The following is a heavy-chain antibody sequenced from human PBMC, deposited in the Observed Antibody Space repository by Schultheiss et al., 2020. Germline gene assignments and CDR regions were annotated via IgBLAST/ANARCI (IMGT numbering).Heavy chain of an antibody. V-gene: IGHV4-31*03. Sequence: SETLSLTCTVSGGSISSSSYYWGWIRQPPGKGLEWIGYMYYSGSTYYNPSLKSRVTISVDTSKNQFSLKLSSVTAADTAVYYCARDPWKGYFDLWGRGTLVTVSS. CDR3: ARDPWKGYFDL. CDR1: GGSISSSSYY. J-gene: IGHJ2*01. CDR2: MYYSGST. D-gene: IGHD1-1*01.